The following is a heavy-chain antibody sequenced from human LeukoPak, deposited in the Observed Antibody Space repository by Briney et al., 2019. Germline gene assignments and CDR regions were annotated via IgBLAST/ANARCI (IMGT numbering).Heavy chain of an antibody. D-gene: IGHD5-12*01. CDR2: SNYTGST. J-gene: IGHJ6*03. V-gene: IGHV4-59*01. CDR1: GGSISSYY. Sequence: SETLSLTCTVSGGSISSYYWSWIRQSPGKGLEGMGCSNYTGSTNHNPSLKSRVTISVDTSKNQFSLKLRSVTAADTAVYYCARVVYSGYDFRGAMDVWGKGTTVTVSS. CDR3: ARVVYSGYDFRGAMDV.